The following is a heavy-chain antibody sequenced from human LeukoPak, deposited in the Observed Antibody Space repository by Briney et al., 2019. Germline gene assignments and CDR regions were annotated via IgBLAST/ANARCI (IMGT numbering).Heavy chain of an antibody. CDR1: GFTFSSYS. CDR2: ISSSSTYI. J-gene: IGHJ4*02. D-gene: IGHD6-19*01. CDR3: ARDRSSAVGGNDY. Sequence: GGSLGLSCGASGFTFSSYSMNWVRQAPGKGLEWVSSISSSSTYIHYADSVKGRFTISRDSAKNSLYLQMNSLRDEDTAVFYCARDRSSAVGGNDYWGQGTLVTVSS. V-gene: IGHV3-21*01.